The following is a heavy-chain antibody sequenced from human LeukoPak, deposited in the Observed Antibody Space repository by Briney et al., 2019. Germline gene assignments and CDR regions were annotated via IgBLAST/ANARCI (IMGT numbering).Heavy chain of an antibody. J-gene: IGHJ4*02. CDR1: GYTFTSYG. Sequence: GASVKVSCKASGYTFTSYGISWVRQAPGQGLEWMGWISAYNGNTNYAQKLQGRVTMTTDTSTSTAYMELRSLRSDDTAVYYCARADKSSGWYYFDYWGQGTLVTVSS. V-gene: IGHV1-18*01. CDR3: ARADKSSGWYYFDY. CDR2: ISAYNGNT. D-gene: IGHD6-19*01.